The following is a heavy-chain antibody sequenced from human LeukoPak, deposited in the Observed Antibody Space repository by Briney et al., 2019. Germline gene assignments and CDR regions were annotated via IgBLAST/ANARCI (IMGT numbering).Heavy chain of an antibody. CDR2: INWNGDSL. V-gene: IGHV3-20*04. Sequence: GGSLRLSCAASGFTFDDFGMNWVRQIPGKGLEWVSGINWNGDSLGYAASVKGRFTISRDNAKNSIYLQMDSLRVDDTALYYCARAVDFYDSSIYQAYFAYWGQGTPVTVSS. CDR1: GFTFDDFG. D-gene: IGHD3-22*01. CDR3: ARAVDFYDSSIYQAYFAY. J-gene: IGHJ4*02.